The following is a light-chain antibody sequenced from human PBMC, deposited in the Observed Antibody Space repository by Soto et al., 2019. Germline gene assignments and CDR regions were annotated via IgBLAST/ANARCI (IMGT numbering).Light chain of an antibody. CDR2: GAS. CDR1: QSVGTR. V-gene: IGKV3-20*01. J-gene: IGKJ5*01. Sequence: IVLTRSPDALSLCPGGRATLSCRASQSVGTRLAWYQHKTGQAPSLLMSGASSRATGIPDRFSGSGSETDFTLTISRLEPEDFAVYYCQQYGSSPITFGQGTRLEIK. CDR3: QQYGSSPIT.